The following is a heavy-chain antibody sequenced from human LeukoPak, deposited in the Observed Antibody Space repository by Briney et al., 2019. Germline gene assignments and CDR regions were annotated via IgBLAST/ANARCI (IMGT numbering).Heavy chain of an antibody. CDR1: GGSFSGYY. CDR2: INHSGST. J-gene: IGHJ6*03. D-gene: IGHD3-16*01. CDR3: ARVKDPGGYYYYYYMDV. V-gene: IGHV4-34*01. Sequence: SETLSLTCAVYGGSFSGYYWSWIRQPPGKGLERIGEINHSGSTNYNPSLKSRVTISVDTSKNQFSLKLSSVTAADTAVYYCARVKDPGGYYYYYYMDVWGKGTTVTVSS.